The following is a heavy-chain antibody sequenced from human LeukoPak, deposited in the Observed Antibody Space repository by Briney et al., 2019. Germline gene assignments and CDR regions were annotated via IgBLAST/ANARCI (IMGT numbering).Heavy chain of an antibody. CDR2: INSDGSST. D-gene: IGHD3-10*01. Sequence: PGGSLRLSCAASGFTFSSAWMFWVRQAPGKGLVWVSRINSDGSSTGYADSVRGRFTISRDNSRNTLYLQMNSLRAEDTALYYCAKRWFGELGVDWFDPWGQGTLVTVSS. J-gene: IGHJ5*02. V-gene: IGHV3-74*01. CDR1: GFTFSSAW. CDR3: AKRWFGELGVDWFDP.